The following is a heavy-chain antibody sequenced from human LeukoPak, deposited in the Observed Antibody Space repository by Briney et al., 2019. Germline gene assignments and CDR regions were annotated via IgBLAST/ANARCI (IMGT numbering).Heavy chain of an antibody. CDR2: ISTRSNI. D-gene: IGHD2-21*02. Sequence: PGGSLRLSCAASGFTFSTYTMNWVRQAPGKGLEWVSSISTRSNIYAADSVRGRFTISRDNARNSLYLQMNSLRAEDTALYFCARGGGDVPIDYWGQGTLVTVSS. V-gene: IGHV3-21*01. CDR1: GFTFSTYT. J-gene: IGHJ4*02. CDR3: ARGGGDVPIDY.